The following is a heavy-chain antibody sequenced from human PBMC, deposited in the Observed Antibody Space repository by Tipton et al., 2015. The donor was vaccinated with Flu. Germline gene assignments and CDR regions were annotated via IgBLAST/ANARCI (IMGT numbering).Heavy chain of an antibody. J-gene: IGHJ4*02. D-gene: IGHD4-23*01. CDR1: GFTFSSYG. V-gene: IGHV3-33*01. CDR3: ARVRVRWLLFDY. Sequence: SLRLSCAASGFTFSSYGMHWVRQAPGKGLEWVAVIWYDGSNKYYADSVKGRFTISRDNSKNTLYLQMNSLRAEDTAVYYCARVRVRWLLFDYWGQGTLVTVSS. CDR2: IWYDGSNK.